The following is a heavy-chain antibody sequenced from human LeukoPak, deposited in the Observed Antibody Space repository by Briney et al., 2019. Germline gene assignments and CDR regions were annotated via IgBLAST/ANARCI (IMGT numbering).Heavy chain of an antibody. CDR3: ARLKFYDSTGYSPGHYMDV. CDR1: GGPIFSYY. V-gene: IGHV4-4*07. CDR2: LYPGVGT. J-gene: IGHJ6*03. Sequence: PSETLSLTCTVSGGPIFSYYWSWIRQTAGKGLKWIGRLYPGVGTDYNPSLKSRVTMSVDTSKKQFALKLSAVTAADTAVYYCARLKFYDSTGYSPGHYMDVWGKGTTVTVSS. D-gene: IGHD3-22*01.